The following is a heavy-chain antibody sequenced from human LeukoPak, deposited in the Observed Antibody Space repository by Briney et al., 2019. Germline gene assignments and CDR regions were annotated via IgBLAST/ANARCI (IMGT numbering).Heavy chain of an antibody. CDR1: GGSLWDFF. D-gene: IGHD4-17*01. CDR3: AGIYGDYSDFDY. Sequence: PGTLSLTCAVSGGSLWDFFRSWGPEPPGEGLGWIGEFIRIGIINYIPSLESRIPISADTPKNQFSLKLSSVTAADTAIYYCAGIYGDYSDFDYWGQGTLVTVSS. J-gene: IGHJ4*02. V-gene: IGHV4-34*12. CDR2: FIRIGII.